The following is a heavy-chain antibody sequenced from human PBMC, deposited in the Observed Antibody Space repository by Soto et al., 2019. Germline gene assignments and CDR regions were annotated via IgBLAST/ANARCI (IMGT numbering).Heavy chain of an antibody. Sequence: EVQLLESGGGLLQPGGSLRLACEASGFTFTSYGMSWVRQAPGKGLEWVSSFSGTGGNTYYADSVKGRITISRDNFKNTLYLQMNSLRPDDTAVYYCARGGGMDVWGQGTTVTVSS. V-gene: IGHV3-23*01. CDR2: FSGTGGNT. J-gene: IGHJ6*02. CDR1: GFTFTSYG. CDR3: ARGGGMDV.